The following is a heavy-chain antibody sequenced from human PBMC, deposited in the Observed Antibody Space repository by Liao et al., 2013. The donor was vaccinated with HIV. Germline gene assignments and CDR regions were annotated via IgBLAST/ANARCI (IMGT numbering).Heavy chain of an antibody. CDR2: INHSGST. CDR3: ARLNYYYDSSGVFDY. Sequence: QVQLQQWGAGLLEPSETLSLTCAVYGGSFSGYSWTWIRQPPGKGLEWIGEINHSGSTNYNPSLKSRLTISVDSSKNQFSLKLSSVTAADTAVYYCARLNYYYDSSGVFDYWGQGTLVTVSS. CDR1: GGSFSGYS. V-gene: IGHV4-34*01. D-gene: IGHD3-22*01. J-gene: IGHJ4*02.